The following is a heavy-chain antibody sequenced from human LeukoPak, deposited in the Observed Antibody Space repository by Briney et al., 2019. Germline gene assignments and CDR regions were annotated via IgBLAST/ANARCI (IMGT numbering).Heavy chain of an antibody. CDR2: IYYSGST. D-gene: IGHD3-22*01. Sequence: SQTLSLTCTVSGGSISSGGYYWSWTRQHPGKGLEWIGYIYYSGSTYYNPSLKSRVNISVDTSKNQFSLKLSSVTAADTAVYYCARDLDSSGRYFDYWGQGTLVTVSS. J-gene: IGHJ4*02. CDR1: GGSISSGGYY. CDR3: ARDLDSSGRYFDY. V-gene: IGHV4-31*03.